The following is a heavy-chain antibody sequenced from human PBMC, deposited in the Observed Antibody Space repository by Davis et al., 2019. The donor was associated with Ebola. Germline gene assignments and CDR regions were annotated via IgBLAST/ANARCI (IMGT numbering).Heavy chain of an antibody. CDR2: IYHRGTT. CDR3: ARARQATETSFYFDY. V-gene: IGHV4-59*12. CDR1: GTSIRTYF. J-gene: IGHJ4*02. Sequence: SETLSLTCNVSGTSIRTYFWSWIRQSPNKKLEWIGQIYHRGTTHFSPSLKSRVTLSVDTSNSQFSLNMTSVTAADTAVYYCARARQATETSFYFDYWGQGALVTVSS. D-gene: IGHD1-14*01.